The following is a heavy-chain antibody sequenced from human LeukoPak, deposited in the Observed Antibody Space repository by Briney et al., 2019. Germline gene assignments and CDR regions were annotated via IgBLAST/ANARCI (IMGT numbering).Heavy chain of an antibody. CDR3: ARIKWSAAND. V-gene: IGHV1-2*02. CDR2: INPNNGDT. CDR1: GYTFTGYY. Sequence: ASVKVSCTASGYTFTGYYIHWVRQAPGQGLEWMGWINPNNGDTNFDPKFQGRLTLSRDTSISTAYMELGRLRSDGTAVYYCARIKWSAANDWGQGTLVSVSS. D-gene: IGHD6-13*01. J-gene: IGHJ4*02.